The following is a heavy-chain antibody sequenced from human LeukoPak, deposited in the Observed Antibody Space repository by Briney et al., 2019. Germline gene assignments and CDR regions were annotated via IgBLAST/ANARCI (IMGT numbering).Heavy chain of an antibody. V-gene: IGHV3-20*04. CDR2: INWSGETT. CDR1: GFIFEDNG. Sequence: GGSLRLSCAASGFIFEDNGMSWVRQAPGKGLEWVSGINWSGETTGYVDSVKGRFTISRDNAKNSLYLQMNSLRAEDTALYYCATHSYYYGSGSYPHYLDYWGQGTLVTVSS. D-gene: IGHD3-10*01. CDR3: ATHSYYYGSGSYPHYLDY. J-gene: IGHJ4*02.